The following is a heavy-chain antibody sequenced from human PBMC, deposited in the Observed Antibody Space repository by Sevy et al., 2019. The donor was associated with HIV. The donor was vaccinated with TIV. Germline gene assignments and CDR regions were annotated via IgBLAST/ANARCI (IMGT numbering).Heavy chain of an antibody. CDR1: GFTFSSYG. V-gene: IGHV3-33*01. D-gene: IGHD3-16*02. CDR3: ARVKRSNDYVWGSYRYWNASDI. Sequence: GGSLRLSCAASGFTFSSYGMHWVRQAPGKGLEWVAVIWYDGSNKYYADSVKGRFTISRDNSKNTLYLQMNSLRAEDTAVYYCARVKRSNDYVWGSYRYWNASDIWGQGTMVTVSS. CDR2: IWYDGSNK. J-gene: IGHJ3*02.